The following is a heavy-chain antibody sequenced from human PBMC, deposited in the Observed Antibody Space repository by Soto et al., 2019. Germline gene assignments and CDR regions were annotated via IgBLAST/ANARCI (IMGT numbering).Heavy chain of an antibody. CDR3: ASSIAAAGTEYYFDY. D-gene: IGHD6-13*01. Sequence: SETLSLTCPVSGGSISSSSYYWGWIRQPPGKGLEWIGSIYYSGSTYYNPSLKSRVTISVDTSKNQFSLKLSSVTAADTAVYYCASSIAAAGTEYYFDYWGQGTLVTVSS. CDR2: IYYSGST. CDR1: GGSISSSSYY. J-gene: IGHJ4*02. V-gene: IGHV4-39*01.